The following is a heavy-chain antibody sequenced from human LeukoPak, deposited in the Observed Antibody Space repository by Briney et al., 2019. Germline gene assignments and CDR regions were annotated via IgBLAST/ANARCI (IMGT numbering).Heavy chain of an antibody. Sequence: GGSLRLSCAASGFTFSSYSMNWVRQAPGKGLEWVSSISSSSSYIYYADSVKGRFTISRDTSTNTLYLQMNSLRAEDTAVYYCAREGTTVTTSFFDSWGQGTLVTVSS. V-gene: IGHV3-21*04. CDR1: GFTFSSYS. D-gene: IGHD4-17*01. J-gene: IGHJ4*02. CDR2: ISSSSSYI. CDR3: AREGTTVTTSFFDS.